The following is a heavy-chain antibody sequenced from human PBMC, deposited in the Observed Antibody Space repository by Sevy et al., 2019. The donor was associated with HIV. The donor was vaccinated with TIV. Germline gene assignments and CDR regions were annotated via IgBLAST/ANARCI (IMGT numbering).Heavy chain of an antibody. CDR2: ISGSGSNT. V-gene: IGHV3-23*01. D-gene: IGHD3-22*01. J-gene: IGHJ4*02. CDR3: AKRGSGYYEVDF. CDR1: GFKFNNYA. Sequence: GGSLRLSCVASGFKFNNYAMGWVRHAPGKGLEWVSVISGSGSNTYYADSVKGRFSFSRENSKNTLYLQMNSLRVEDTAIYYCAKRGSGYYEVDFWGQGTLVTVSS.